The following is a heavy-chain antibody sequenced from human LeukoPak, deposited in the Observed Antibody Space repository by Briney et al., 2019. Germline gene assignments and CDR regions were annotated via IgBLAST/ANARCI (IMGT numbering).Heavy chain of an antibody. J-gene: IGHJ5*02. CDR1: GGSFSGYY. CDR3: ASLYYYDSSGLWFDP. Sequence: SETLSLTCAVYGGSFSGYYWSWIRQPPGKGLEWIGEINHSGSTNYNPSLKSRVTISVDTSKSQFSMKLSSVTAADTAVYYCASLYYYDSSGLWFDPWGQGTLVTVSS. V-gene: IGHV4-34*01. D-gene: IGHD3-22*01. CDR2: INHSGST.